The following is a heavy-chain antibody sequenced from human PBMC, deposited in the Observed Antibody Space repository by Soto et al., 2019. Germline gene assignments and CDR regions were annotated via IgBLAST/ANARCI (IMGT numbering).Heavy chain of an antibody. V-gene: IGHV5-51*01. D-gene: IGHD5-12*01. CDR2: IFPSDSDT. CDR3: AITGYNGPFDY. J-gene: IGHJ4*02. CDR1: GYSFSTYW. Sequence: PGESLKISCQGSGYSFSTYWIAWVRQLPGRGLEWMGTIFPSDSDTRYSPSFHGQVTISADKSLSTAYLQWSSLKASDIAMYCCAITGYNGPFDYWGQGTLVTVSS.